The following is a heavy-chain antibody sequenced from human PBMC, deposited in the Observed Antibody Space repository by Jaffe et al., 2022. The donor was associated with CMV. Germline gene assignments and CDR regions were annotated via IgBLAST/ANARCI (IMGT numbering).Heavy chain of an antibody. CDR2: FYYSGST. V-gene: IGHV4-39*01. CDR1: GGSISSGDCY. Sequence: QLQLQGSGPGLVKPSETLSLTCTVSGGSISSGDCYWGWIRQPPGEGLEWIGSFYYSGSTYYNPSLKSRVSISVDTSKNQFSLKLSSVTAADTAVYYCALSTHCDSSGYPYYGVDVWGQGTTVTVSS. J-gene: IGHJ6*02. D-gene: IGHD3-22*01. CDR3: ALSTHCDSSGYPYYGVDV.